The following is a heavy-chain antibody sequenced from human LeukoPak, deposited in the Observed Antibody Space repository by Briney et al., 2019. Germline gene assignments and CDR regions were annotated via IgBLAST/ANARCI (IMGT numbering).Heavy chain of an antibody. CDR3: ARDWIPDAFDI. J-gene: IGHJ3*02. Sequence: SETLSLTCTVSGGSVSSGSYYWSWIRQPPGKGLEWIGYIYYSGSTNYNPSLKSRDTISVDTSKNQFSLKLSSVTAADTAVYYCARDWIPDAFDIWGQGTMVTVSS. CDR1: GGSVSSGSYY. CDR2: IYYSGST. D-gene: IGHD2-2*03. V-gene: IGHV4-61*01.